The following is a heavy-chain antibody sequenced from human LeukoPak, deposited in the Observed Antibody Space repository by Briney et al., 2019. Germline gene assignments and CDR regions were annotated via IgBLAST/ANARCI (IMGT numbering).Heavy chain of an antibody. CDR3: ARGGFSTTFDP. CDR1: GYTFTGYG. CDR2: ISVYNGNT. V-gene: IGHV1-18*01. D-gene: IGHD4-11*01. J-gene: IGHJ5*02. Sequence: ASVKVSCKASGYTFTGYGISWVRQAPGQGLEWMGWISVYNGNTNYAQKLQRRVTMTTDTSTSTAYMELRSLRSDDAGVYYCARGGFSTTFDPWGQGSLVTVSS.